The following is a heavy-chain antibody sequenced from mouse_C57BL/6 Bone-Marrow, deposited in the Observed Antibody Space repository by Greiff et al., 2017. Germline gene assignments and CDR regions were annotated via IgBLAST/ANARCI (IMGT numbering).Heavy chain of an antibody. CDR1: GFTFSDYY. D-gene: IGHD1-1*01. Sequence: EVQVVESEGGLVQPGSSMKLSCTASGFTFSDYYMAWVRQVPEKGLEWVANINYDGSSTYYLDSLKSRFIISRDNAKNILYLQMSSLKSEDTATYYCARGEETYYGSSLTMDYWGQGTSVTVSS. V-gene: IGHV5-16*01. CDR3: ARGEETYYGSSLTMDY. CDR2: INYDGSST. J-gene: IGHJ4*01.